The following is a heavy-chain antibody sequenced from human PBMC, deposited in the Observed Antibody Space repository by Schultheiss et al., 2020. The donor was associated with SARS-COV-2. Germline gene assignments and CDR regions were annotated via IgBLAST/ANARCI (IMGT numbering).Heavy chain of an antibody. D-gene: IGHD3-22*01. Sequence: SVKVSCKASGGTFSSYAISWVRQAPGQGLEWMGRIIPILGIANYAQKFQGRVTITADKSTSTAYMELSSLRSEDTAVYYCARDYYDSSGGCDYWGQGTLVTVSS. V-gene: IGHV1-69*04. J-gene: IGHJ4*02. CDR1: GGTFSSYA. CDR2: IIPILGIA. CDR3: ARDYYDSSGGCDY.